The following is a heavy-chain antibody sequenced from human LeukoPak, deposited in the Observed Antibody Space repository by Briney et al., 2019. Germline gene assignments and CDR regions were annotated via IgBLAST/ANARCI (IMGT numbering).Heavy chain of an antibody. Sequence: ASVKVSCKASGYTFTSYYMHWVRQAPGQGLEWMGIINPSGGSTSYAQKFQGRVTMTRDMSTSTVYMELSSLRSEDTAVYYCARDGTFGAVRYYYYYMDVWGKGTTVTVSS. CDR2: INPSGGST. D-gene: IGHD3-3*01. J-gene: IGHJ6*03. CDR1: GYTFTSYY. V-gene: IGHV1-46*01. CDR3: ARDGTFGAVRYYYYYMDV.